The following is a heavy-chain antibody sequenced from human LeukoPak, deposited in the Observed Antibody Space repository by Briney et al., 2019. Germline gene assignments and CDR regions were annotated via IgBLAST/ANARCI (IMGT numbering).Heavy chain of an antibody. CDR1: GGSISSSSYY. CDR2: IYYSGST. J-gene: IGHJ4*02. CDR3: AREIADYYDSSGYYDY. Sequence: SETLSLTCTVSGGSISSSSYYWSWVRQPPGKGLEWIGYIYYSGSTNYNPSLKSRVTISVDTSKNQFSLKLSSVTAADTAVYYCAREIADYYDSSGYYDYWGQGTLVTVSS. V-gene: IGHV4-61*01. D-gene: IGHD3-22*01.